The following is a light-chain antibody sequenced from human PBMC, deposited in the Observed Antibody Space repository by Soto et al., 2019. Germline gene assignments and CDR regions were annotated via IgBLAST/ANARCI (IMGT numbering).Light chain of an antibody. CDR1: QSVSNSY. J-gene: IGKJ4*01. V-gene: IGKV3-20*01. CDR3: ENYDSPPLA. Sequence: VLPLSARAFSLSKGERGTLSCRVCQSVSNSYLAWYRQEPGQAPRLLSYGASTRATGSPDRFSGSGSGTDFTLTISRLEPEDLAIYFCENYDSPPLAFCGGTKVDIK. CDR2: GAS.